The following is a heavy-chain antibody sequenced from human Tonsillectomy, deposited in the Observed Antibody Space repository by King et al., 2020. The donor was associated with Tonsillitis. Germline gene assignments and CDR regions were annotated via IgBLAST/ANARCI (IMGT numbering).Heavy chain of an antibody. CDR1: GFTFSSYW. Sequence: VQLVESGGGLVQPGGSLRLSCAASGFTFSSYWMHWVRQAPGKGLVWVSRINSDGSSTSYADSVKGRFTISRDNAKNTLYLQMNSLRAEDTAVYYCARLYYDFCSGYRTFDYWGQGTLVTVSS. D-gene: IGHD3-3*01. J-gene: IGHJ4*02. CDR3: ARLYYDFCSGYRTFDY. CDR2: INSDGSST. V-gene: IGHV3-74*01.